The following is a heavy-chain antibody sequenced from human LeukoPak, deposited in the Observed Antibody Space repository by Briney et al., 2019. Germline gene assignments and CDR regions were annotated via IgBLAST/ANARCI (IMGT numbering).Heavy chain of an antibody. Sequence: GGSLRLSCAASGFTFSSYRMNRVRQAPGKGLEWVSYISSSSSAIYYADSVKGRFTISRVNAKNSLYLQMNSLRDEDTAVYYCARGVATIEYWGQGTLVTVSS. CDR1: GFTFSSYR. CDR3: ARGVATIEY. J-gene: IGHJ4*02. D-gene: IGHD5-12*01. V-gene: IGHV3-48*02. CDR2: ISSSSSAI.